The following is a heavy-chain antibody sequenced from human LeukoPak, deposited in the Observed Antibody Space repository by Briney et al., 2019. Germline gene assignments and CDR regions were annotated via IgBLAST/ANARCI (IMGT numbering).Heavy chain of an antibody. V-gene: IGHV3-30*18. CDR1: GFTFSSYG. J-gene: IGHJ6*02. Sequence: GGSLRLSCAASGFTFSSYGMHWVRQAPGKGLEWVAVISYDGSNKYYADSVKGRFTISRDNSKNTLYLQMNSLRAEDTAVYYCAKNSGLMGYGMDVWGQGTTVTVSS. CDR3: AKNSGLMGYGMDV. CDR2: ISYDGSNK. D-gene: IGHD5-12*01.